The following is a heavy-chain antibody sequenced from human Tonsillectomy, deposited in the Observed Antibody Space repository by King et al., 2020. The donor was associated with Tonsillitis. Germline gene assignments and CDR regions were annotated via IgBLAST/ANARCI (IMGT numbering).Heavy chain of an antibody. CDR3: ASVESTAYYFDY. Sequence: QLVQSGAEVKKPGSSVKVSCKASGGTFSSYAISWVRQAPGQGLEWMGRIIPILGIANYAQKFQGRVTITADKSTSTAYMELSSLRSEDTAVYYCASVESTAYYFDYWGQGTLVTVSS. D-gene: IGHD5-24*01. J-gene: IGHJ4*02. V-gene: IGHV1-69*04. CDR1: GGTFSSYA. CDR2: IIPILGIA.